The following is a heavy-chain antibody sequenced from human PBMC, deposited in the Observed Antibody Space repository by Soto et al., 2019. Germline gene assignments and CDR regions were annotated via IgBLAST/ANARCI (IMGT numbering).Heavy chain of an antibody. D-gene: IGHD3-9*01. CDR1: GYTFTSYG. CDR3: ASSALYYDILTGYSSTPEFGYFDY. J-gene: IGHJ4*02. V-gene: IGHV1-18*01. CDR2: ISAYNGNT. Sequence: ASVKVSCKASGYTFTSYGISWVRQAPGQGLEWMGWISAYNGNTNYAQKLHGRVTMTTDTSTSTAYMELRSLRSDDTAVYYCASSALYYDILTGYSSTPEFGYFDYWGQGTLVTVSS.